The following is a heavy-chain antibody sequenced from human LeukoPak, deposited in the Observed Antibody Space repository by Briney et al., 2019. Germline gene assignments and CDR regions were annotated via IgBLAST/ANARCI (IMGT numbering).Heavy chain of an antibody. CDR1: GFTFDDYA. D-gene: IGHD6-13*01. J-gene: IGHJ5*02. CDR3: AKAGYSSSWYFPFDP. CDR2: ISWNSGSI. Sequence: SLRLSCAASGFTFDDYAMHWVRQAPWKGLAWVSGISWNSGSIGYADSVRGRFTISRDNAKNSLYLQMNSLRAEDTALYYCAKAGYSSSWYFPFDPWGQGTLVTVSS. V-gene: IGHV3-9*01.